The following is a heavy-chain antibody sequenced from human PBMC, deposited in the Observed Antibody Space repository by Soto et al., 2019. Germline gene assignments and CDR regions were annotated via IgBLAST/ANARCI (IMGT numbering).Heavy chain of an antibody. CDR3: TRPKPDRPNWFDP. CDR1: GFTFGDYA. J-gene: IGHJ5*02. V-gene: IGHV3-49*04. Sequence: EVQLVESGGGLVQPGRSLRLSCTASGFTFGDYAMSWVRQAPGKGLEWVGFIRSKAYGGTTEYAASVKGRFTISRDDSKSIAYLQMNSLKTEDTAVYYCTRPKPDRPNWFDPWGQGTLVTVSS. D-gene: IGHD3-22*01. CDR2: IRSKAYGGTT.